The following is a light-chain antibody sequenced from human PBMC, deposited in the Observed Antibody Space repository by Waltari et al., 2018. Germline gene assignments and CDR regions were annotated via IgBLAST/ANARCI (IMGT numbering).Light chain of an antibody. CDR2: DVN. V-gene: IGLV2-23*02. CDR1: SSNVGGSTL. CDR3: CSYAGDSTLI. J-gene: IGLJ2*01. Sequence: QSALTQPASVSGSPGQSITISCTGTSSNVGGSTLSSWYQQHPGKAPQLIIYDVNKRPSGISHRFSGSKSGNTASLTISGLQADDESDYYCCSYAGDSTLIFGGGTKLTVL.